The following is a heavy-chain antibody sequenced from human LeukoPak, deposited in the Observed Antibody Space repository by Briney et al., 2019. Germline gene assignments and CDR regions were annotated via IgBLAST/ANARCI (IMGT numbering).Heavy chain of an antibody. CDR1: GFTFSSYG. V-gene: IGHV3-23*01. D-gene: IGHD4-17*01. J-gene: IGHJ6*03. CDR2: LSGSGGST. Sequence: QSGGSLTLSCAASGFTFSSYGMSGLRQAPGKGLEWISNLSGSGGSTYYEDSVKGRFTISRDTSKNTLYLQMSSLRAEDTAVYYCAKDWGAYGDYRGRYMDVWGKGTTVTVSS. CDR3: AKDWGAYGDYRGRYMDV.